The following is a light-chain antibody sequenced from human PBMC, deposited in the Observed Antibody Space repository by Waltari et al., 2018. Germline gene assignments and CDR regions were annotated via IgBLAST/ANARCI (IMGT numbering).Light chain of an antibody. CDR3: QQYFKTPLT. CDR1: QTILYSSSNKNY. V-gene: IGKV4-1*01. CDR2: WAS. J-gene: IGKJ4*01. Sequence: DIVMTQSPDSLTVSLRERATMHCKSSQTILYSSSNKNYLAWYQQKPRQPPKLLIYWASTRESGVPDRFSGTGSGTDFTLTISRLQAEDVAVYYCQQYFKTPLTFGGGTKVEIK.